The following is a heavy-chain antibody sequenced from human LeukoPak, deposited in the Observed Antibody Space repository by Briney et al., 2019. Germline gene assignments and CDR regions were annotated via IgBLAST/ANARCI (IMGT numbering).Heavy chain of an antibody. CDR3: ARDWRAMTVAY. CDR2: IKKDGSEK. V-gene: IGHV3-7*01. Sequence: GGSLRLSCASSGFIFTNYWMTWVRQAPRKGLEWVDNIKKDGSEKYYVDSVKGRFIISRDDAKKSVYLQMNSLRAEDTAVYYCARDWRAMTVAYWGQGTLVTVFS. CDR1: GFIFTNYW. D-gene: IGHD4/OR15-4a*01. J-gene: IGHJ4*02.